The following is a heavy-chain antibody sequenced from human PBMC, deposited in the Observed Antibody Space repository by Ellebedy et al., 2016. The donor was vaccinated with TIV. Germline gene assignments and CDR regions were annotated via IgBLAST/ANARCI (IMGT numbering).Heavy chain of an antibody. V-gene: IGHV3-33*01. J-gene: IGHJ6*02. Sequence: GESLKISCAASGFTFNNYGMHWVRQAPDKGLEWVAGVWSDGSNKYYADSVKGRFTISRDNSKSTLYLQMDRLRAEDTAVYYCARANTAMVRRNHMDVWGQGTTVTVSS. CDR1: GFTFNNYG. CDR2: VWSDGSNK. D-gene: IGHD5-18*01. CDR3: ARANTAMVRRNHMDV.